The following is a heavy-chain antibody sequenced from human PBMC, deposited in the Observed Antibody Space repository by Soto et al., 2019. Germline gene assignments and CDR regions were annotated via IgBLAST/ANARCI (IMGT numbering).Heavy chain of an antibody. CDR3: ARAGDRGYEPDD. CDR1: GFTFSNYW. J-gene: IGHJ4*02. V-gene: IGHV3-74*01. CDR2: INSGGSST. D-gene: IGHD5-12*01. Sequence: EVQLVESGGGLVQPGGSLTLSCAASGFTFSNYWMHWVRQAPGKGLEWVSRINSGGSSTSYADSVKGRFTISRDNARNTLYVQMNSLRVEDTAVYYCARAGDRGYEPDDWGQGTLVTVSS.